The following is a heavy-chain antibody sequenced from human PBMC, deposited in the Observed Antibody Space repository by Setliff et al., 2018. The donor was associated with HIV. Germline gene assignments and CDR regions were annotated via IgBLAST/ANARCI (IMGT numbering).Heavy chain of an antibody. J-gene: IGHJ4*02. CDR3: VRLKSAVYSGGWYGGGYFDY. CDR1: GYTLTELS. D-gene: IGHD6-19*01. CDR2: FDPEDGET. V-gene: IGHV1-24*01. Sequence: ASVKVSCKVSGYTLTELSMHWVRQAPGKGLEWMGGFDPEDGETGYAQKFQGRVTITRNTSISTAYMELSSLRSEDTAVYYCVRLKSAVYSGGWYGGGYFDYWGQGTPVTVSS.